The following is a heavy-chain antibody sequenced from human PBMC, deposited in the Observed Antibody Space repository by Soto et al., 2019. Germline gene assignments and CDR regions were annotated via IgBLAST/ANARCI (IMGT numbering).Heavy chain of an antibody. V-gene: IGHV3-23*01. Sequence: EVQLLESGGGLVQPGGSLRLSCAASGFTFSSYAMSWVRQAPGKGLEWVSAISGSGGSTYYADSVKGRFTISRDNSKNTLYLQMNSLRAEDTAVYYCANRILTTRPYQLELPFDYWGQGTLVTVAS. D-gene: IGHD1-1*01. CDR3: ANRILTTRPYQLELPFDY. CDR1: GFTFSSYA. J-gene: IGHJ4*02. CDR2: ISGSGGST.